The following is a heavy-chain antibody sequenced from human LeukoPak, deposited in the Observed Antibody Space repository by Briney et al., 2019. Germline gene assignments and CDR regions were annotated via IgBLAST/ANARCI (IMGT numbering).Heavy chain of an antibody. V-gene: IGHV3-11*06. CDR2: ISSSSSYT. J-gene: IGHJ3*01. D-gene: IGHD6-19*01. CDR3: ARAYSSGWGAFDF. Sequence: GGSLRLSCAASGFTFSDYYMSWIRQAPGKGLEWVSYISSSSSYTNYADSVKGRFTISRDNAKNSLYLQMDSLRAEDTSVYYCARAYSSGWGAFDFWGQGTMVTVSS. CDR1: GFTFSDYY.